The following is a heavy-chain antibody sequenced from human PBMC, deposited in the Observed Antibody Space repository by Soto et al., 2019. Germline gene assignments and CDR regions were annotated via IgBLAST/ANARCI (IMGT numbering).Heavy chain of an antibody. V-gene: IGHV4-59*01. CDR2: IYYSGST. CDR1: GGSINSYY. Sequence: KASETLSLTCTVSGGSINSYYWSWIRQPPGKGLEWIGYIYYSGSTNYNPSLKSRVTISLDTSRNQFSLRLSSVTAADTAVYYCARVWGENWFDPWGQGTLVTVSS. D-gene: IGHD3-16*01. CDR3: ARVWGENWFDP. J-gene: IGHJ5*02.